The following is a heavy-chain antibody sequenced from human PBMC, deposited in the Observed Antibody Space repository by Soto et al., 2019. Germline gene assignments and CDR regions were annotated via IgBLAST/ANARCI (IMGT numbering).Heavy chain of an antibody. V-gene: IGHV4-61*01. J-gene: IGHJ4*01. CDR3: ARVSDVRVYSRDLYSYH. Sequence: SETVSLTCSVSGCSVSSESHYWTWIRQPPGKGLEWIGYIYYGGNLNYIFYGGNTNYNPSLKSRVTISVDTSKNQFSLKLSSVTAADTAVYYCARVSDVRVYSRDLYSYHRGHVTLATDS. D-gene: IGHD6-19*01. CDR1: GCSVSSESHY. CDR2: IYYGGNLNYIFYGGNT.